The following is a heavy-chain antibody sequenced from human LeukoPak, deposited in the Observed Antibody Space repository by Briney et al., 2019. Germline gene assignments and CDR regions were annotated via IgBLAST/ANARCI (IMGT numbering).Heavy chain of an antibody. CDR3: ARLVGGSPDY. V-gene: IGHV4-30-2*01. CDR1: GGSISSGGYS. Sequence: SQTLSLTCAVSGGSISSGGYSWSWIRQPPGKGLEWIGYIYHSGGTYYNPSLKSRVTISVDWSKNQFSLKLSSVTPEDTGVYYCARLVGGSPDYWGQGTLVTVSS. CDR2: IYHSGGT. J-gene: IGHJ4*02. D-gene: IGHD2-15*01.